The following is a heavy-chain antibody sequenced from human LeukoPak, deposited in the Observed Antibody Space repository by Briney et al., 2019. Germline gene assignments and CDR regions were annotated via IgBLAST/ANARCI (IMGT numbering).Heavy chain of an antibody. V-gene: IGHV3-48*03. CDR2: ISTSGSTI. CDR3: ARVGAYYTYSFDY. CDR1: GFTFRRYE. Sequence: GGSLSLSCAASGFTFRRYERNGVGQAPGKGLEWVSYISTSGSTIYYADSVKGRFTISRDNAKNSLYLQMNSLRAEDTAVYYCARVGAYYTYSFDYWGQGTLVTVSS. D-gene: IGHD3-3*01. J-gene: IGHJ4*02.